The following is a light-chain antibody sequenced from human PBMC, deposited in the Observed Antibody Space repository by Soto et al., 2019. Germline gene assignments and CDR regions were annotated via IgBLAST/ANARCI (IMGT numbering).Light chain of an antibody. V-gene: IGKV1-12*01. CDR1: QGISSW. J-gene: IGKJ3*01. CDR2: DTF. Sequence: DIQMTQSPSSVSASVGDRVTITCRASQGISSWLAWYQQKPGKAPKLLIYDTFNRAAGIPARFSGTGSGTDFTLTISSLEPEDFAVYYCQQRSNWPPTFGPGTKVDIK. CDR3: QQRSNWPPT.